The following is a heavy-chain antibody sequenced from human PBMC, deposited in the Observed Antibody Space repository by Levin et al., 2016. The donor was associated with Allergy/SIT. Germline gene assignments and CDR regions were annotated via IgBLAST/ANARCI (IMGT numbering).Heavy chain of an antibody. Sequence: WVRQAPGQGLEWMGWINPNSGGTNYAQKFQGRVTMTRDTSISTAYMELSRLISDDTAVYYCARDNVVVAAKDYYGMGVWGQGTTVTVSS. CDR2: INPNSGGT. D-gene: IGHD2-15*01. CDR3: ARDNVVVAAKDYYGMGV. V-gene: IGHV1-2*02. J-gene: IGHJ6*02.